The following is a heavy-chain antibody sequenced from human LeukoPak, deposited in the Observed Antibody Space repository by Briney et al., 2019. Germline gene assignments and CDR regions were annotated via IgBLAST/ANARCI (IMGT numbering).Heavy chain of an antibody. CDR2: INHSGST. CDR1: GGSFSGYY. V-gene: IGHV4-34*01. D-gene: IGHD6-19*01. J-gene: IGHJ4*02. Sequence: SETLSLTCAVYGGSFSGYYWSWIRQPPGKGLEWIGEINHSGSTNYNPSLKSRVTISVDTSKNQSSLKLSSVTAADTAVYYCARPLYSSGPAPISYWGQGTLVTVSS. CDR3: ARPLYSSGPAPISY.